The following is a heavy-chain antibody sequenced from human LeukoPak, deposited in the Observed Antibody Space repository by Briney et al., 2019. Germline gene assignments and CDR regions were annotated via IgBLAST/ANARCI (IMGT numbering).Heavy chain of an antibody. Sequence: GGSLRLSCAASGFTFSSYEMNWVRQAPGKGLEWVSYISSSGSTIYYADPVKGRFTISRDNAKNSLYLQMNSLRAEDTAVYYCAAIKRLRDEYYFDYWGQGTLVTVSS. D-gene: IGHD4-17*01. V-gene: IGHV3-48*03. CDR1: GFTFSSYE. CDR2: ISSSGSTI. CDR3: AAIKRLRDEYYFDY. J-gene: IGHJ4*02.